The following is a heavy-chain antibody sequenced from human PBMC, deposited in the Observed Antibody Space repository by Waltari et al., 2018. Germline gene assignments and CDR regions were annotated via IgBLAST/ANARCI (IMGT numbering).Heavy chain of an antibody. CDR1: GGAISSYY. J-gene: IGHJ4*02. CDR3: ARFRSSSSGYYFDY. CDR2: IYYSGST. Sequence: QVQLQESGPGLGKPSETLSLTCTVSGGAISSYYWSWIRQPPGKGLEWIGYIYYSGSTNYTPSLKSRVTISVDTSKNQFSLKLSSVTAADTAVYYCARFRSSSSGYYFDYWGQGTLVTVSS. D-gene: IGHD6-6*01. V-gene: IGHV4-59*01.